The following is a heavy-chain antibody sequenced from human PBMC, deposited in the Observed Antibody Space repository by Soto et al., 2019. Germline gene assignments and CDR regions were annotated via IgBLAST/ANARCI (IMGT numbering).Heavy chain of an antibody. V-gene: IGHV1-69*02. CDR3: ARVISVTSYYMDV. Sequence: SLKVSCKASGGTFSSYTISWVRQAPGQGLEWMGRIIPILGIANYAQKFQGRVTITADKSTSTAYMELSSLRSEDTAVYYCARVISVTSYYMDVWGKGTTVTVS. CDR1: GGTFSSYT. CDR2: IIPILGIA. J-gene: IGHJ6*03. D-gene: IGHD4-17*01.